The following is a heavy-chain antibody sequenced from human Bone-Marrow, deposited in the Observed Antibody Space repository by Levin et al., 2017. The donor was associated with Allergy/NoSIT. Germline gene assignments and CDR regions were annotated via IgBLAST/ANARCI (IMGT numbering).Heavy chain of an antibody. CDR2: ISPDGSER. CDR3: ARDLIGSVTFGGVVPGY. CDR1: GFTFGTYW. V-gene: IGHV3-7*04. J-gene: IGHJ4*02. Sequence: GGSLRLSCETSGFTFGTYWMSWVRQVPGKRLQWVASISPDGSERHYDAFVKGRFTISRDNARDSLFLQMNSLRAEDASVYYCARDLIGSVTFGGVVPGYWGQGTLVTVSS. D-gene: IGHD3-16*01.